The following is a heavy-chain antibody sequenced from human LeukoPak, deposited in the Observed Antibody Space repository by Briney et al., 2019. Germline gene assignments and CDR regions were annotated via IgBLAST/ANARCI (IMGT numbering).Heavy chain of an antibody. V-gene: IGHV2-5*01. CDR3: AHIVLGDNWFDP. D-gene: IGHD3-10*02. CDR2: IFWNDDK. Sequence: SGPTLVKPTRTLTLTCTFSGFSLTTTTMGVGWIRQPPGKALEWLALIFWNDDKRSSPSLTSRLTVIKDTSKNQVVLTMTNMDPVDTATYFCAHIVLGDNWFDPWGQGTLVTVSS. CDR1: GFSLTTTTMG. J-gene: IGHJ5*02.